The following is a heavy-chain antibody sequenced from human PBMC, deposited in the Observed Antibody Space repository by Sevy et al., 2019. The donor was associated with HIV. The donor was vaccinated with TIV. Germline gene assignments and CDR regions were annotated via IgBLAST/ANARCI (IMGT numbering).Heavy chain of an antibody. V-gene: IGHV3-49*03. CDR2: IRSKAYGGTT. CDR1: GFTFGDYA. Sequence: GGSLRLSCTASGFTFGDYAMSWFRQAPGKGLEWIGFIRSKAYGGTTEYAASVKGRFTISRDDSKSIAYLQMNSLKTEDTAVYYCASARISVPGTPNDYWGQGTLVTVSS. D-gene: IGHD6-13*01. CDR3: ASARISVPGTPNDY. J-gene: IGHJ4*02.